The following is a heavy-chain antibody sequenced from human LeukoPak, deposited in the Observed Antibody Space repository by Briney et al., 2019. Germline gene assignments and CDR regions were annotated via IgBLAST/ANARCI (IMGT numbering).Heavy chain of an antibody. CDR2: ISGGGGST. J-gene: IGHJ4*02. Sequence: GGSLRLSCAASGFTFSSYAMSWVRQAPGKGLEWVSAISGGGGSTYYADSVKGRFTISRDNSKNTLYLQMNSLRAEDTAVYYCARRAGAYSHPYDYWGQGTLVTVSS. V-gene: IGHV3-23*01. D-gene: IGHD4/OR15-4a*01. CDR1: GFTFSSYA. CDR3: ARRAGAYSHPYDY.